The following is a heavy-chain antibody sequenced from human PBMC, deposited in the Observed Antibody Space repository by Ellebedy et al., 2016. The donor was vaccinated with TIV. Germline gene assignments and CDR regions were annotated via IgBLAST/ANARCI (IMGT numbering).Heavy chain of an antibody. CDR1: GFNFRDYY. CDR3: ASFNF. J-gene: IGHJ4*02. CDR2: ISPGGSTP. Sequence: GGSLRLSXATSGFNFRDYYMGWVRQAPGKGLEWISYISPGGSTPSFADAVKGRFTISRDNAKNSLYLQMNSLTAEDTAVYYCASFNFWGQGTLVTVSS. D-gene: IGHD1-1*01. V-gene: IGHV3-11*01.